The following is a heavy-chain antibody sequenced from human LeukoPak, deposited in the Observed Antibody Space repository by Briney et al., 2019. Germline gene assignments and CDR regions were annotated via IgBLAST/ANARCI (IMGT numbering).Heavy chain of an antibody. Sequence: PGGSLRLSCAASRFTFDDHAMHWVRQVPGKGLEWVAGITWNGAITGYVDSVKGRFTISRDNAKNSLFLQMNSLRTEDKAFYYCARDITPSFESSGIDFWGQGTLVTVSS. J-gene: IGHJ4*02. D-gene: IGHD3-22*01. CDR3: ARDITPSFESSGIDF. CDR1: RFTFDDHA. CDR2: ITWNGAIT. V-gene: IGHV3-9*01.